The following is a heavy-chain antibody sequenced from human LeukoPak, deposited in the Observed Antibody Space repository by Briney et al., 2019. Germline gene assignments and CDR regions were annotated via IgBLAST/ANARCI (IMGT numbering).Heavy chain of an antibody. CDR1: GGSISSYY. J-gene: IGHJ6*02. Sequence: SETLSLTCTVSGGSISSYYWSWIRQPPGKGLEWIGYIYYRGSTNYNPSLKSRVTISVDTSKNQFSLKLSSVTAADTAVYYCGGTRPYYGMDVWGQGTTVTVSS. CDR2: IYYRGST. CDR3: GGTRPYYGMDV. D-gene: IGHD2-15*01. V-gene: IGHV4-59*01.